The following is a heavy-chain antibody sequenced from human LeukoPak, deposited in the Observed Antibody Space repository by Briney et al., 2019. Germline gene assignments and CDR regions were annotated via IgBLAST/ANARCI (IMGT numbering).Heavy chain of an antibody. Sequence: GGSLRLSCAASGFTFSTYAMSGVRQAPGKGVEGVSHISGGGGSTYYADSVKGGFTISRDNSKSTLYLQMNSLRAEDTAVYYCAKLGSGWRYFDYWGQGTLVTVSS. V-gene: IGHV3-23*01. CDR1: GFTFSTYA. J-gene: IGHJ4*02. D-gene: IGHD6-19*01. CDR3: AKLGSGWRYFDY. CDR2: ISGGGGST.